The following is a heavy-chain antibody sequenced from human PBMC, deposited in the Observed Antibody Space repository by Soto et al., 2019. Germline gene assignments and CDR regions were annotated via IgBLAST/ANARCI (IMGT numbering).Heavy chain of an antibody. Sequence: PSETLSLTCAVYGGSFSGYYWNWIRQPPGKGLEWIGEINHSGSTNYNPSLKSRVTISVDTSKNQFSLKLSSVTAADTAVYYCARVSGICYYGMDVWGQGTTVT. CDR2: INHSGST. CDR3: ARVSGICYYGMDV. CDR1: GGSFSGYY. J-gene: IGHJ6*02. D-gene: IGHD3-10*01. V-gene: IGHV4-34*01.